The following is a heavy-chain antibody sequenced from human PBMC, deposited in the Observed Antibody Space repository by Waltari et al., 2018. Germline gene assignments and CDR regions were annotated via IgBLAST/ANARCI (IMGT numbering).Heavy chain of an antibody. CDR2: MNPNSGNT. CDR3: ARGKGSYGYLLGY. V-gene: IGHV1-8*02. D-gene: IGHD5-18*01. Sequence: QVQLVQSGAEVKKPGSSVKVSCKASGGTFSSYAINWVRQATGQGLEWMGWMNPNSGNTGYAQKFQGRVTMTRNTSISTAYMELSSLRSEDTAVYYCARGKGSYGYLLGYWGQGTLVTVSS. J-gene: IGHJ4*02. CDR1: GGTFSSYA.